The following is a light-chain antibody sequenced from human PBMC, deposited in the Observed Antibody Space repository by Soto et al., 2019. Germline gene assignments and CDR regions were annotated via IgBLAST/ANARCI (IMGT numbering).Light chain of an antibody. CDR1: NSDVGGYNY. Sequence: QSVVTQPASVSGSPGQSITISCTGSNSDVGGYNYVSWYQQYPGKPPKLMIYDVSNRPSGVSHRFSGSKSGYTASLTISGLQAEDEAHYYCISYTSSSTRVVFGGGTKVTVL. CDR3: ISYTSSSTRVV. V-gene: IGLV2-14*03. J-gene: IGLJ2*01. CDR2: DVS.